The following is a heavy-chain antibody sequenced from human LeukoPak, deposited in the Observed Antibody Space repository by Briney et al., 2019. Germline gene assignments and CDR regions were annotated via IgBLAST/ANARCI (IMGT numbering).Heavy chain of an antibody. CDR1: GFTFSSYW. CDR2: INSDGSST. V-gene: IGHV3-74*01. Sequence: GVSLRLSCAASGFTFSSYWMHWVRQAPGNGLVWVSRINSDGSSTSYADSVKGRFTISRDNAKNTLYLQMNSLRAEDTAVYYCASPEYYYDSSGYLGYWGQGTLVTVSS. CDR3: ASPEYYYDSSGYLGY. D-gene: IGHD3-22*01. J-gene: IGHJ4*02.